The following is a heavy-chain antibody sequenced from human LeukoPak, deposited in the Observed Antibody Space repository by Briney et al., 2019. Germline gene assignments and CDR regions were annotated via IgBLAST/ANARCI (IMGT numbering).Heavy chain of an antibody. Sequence: SETLSLTCAVYGGSFSGYYWSWIRQPPGKGLEWIGEINHSGSTNYNPSLKSRVTISVDTSKDQFSLKLSSVTAADTAVYYCAIHIVVVPAAKKKNWFGPWGQGTLVTVAS. CDR2: INHSGST. CDR1: GGSFSGYY. D-gene: IGHD2-2*01. J-gene: IGHJ5*02. V-gene: IGHV4-34*01. CDR3: AIHIVVVPAAKKKNWFGP.